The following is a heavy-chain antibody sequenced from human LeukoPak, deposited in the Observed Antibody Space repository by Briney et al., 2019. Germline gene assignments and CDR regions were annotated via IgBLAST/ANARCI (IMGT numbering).Heavy chain of an antibody. CDR1: GFPFTDYG. CDR3: ARTRAGILYYFDP. J-gene: IGHJ4*02. V-gene: IGHV3-33*01. CDR2: IWYDGRSQ. Sequence: PGGSLRLSCTASGFPFTDYGMHWVRQVPGKGLEWVAVIWYDGRSQYYADSVKGRFTISRDNSKTTLYLQMNSLRAEDTALYYCARTRAGILYYFDPWGQGTLVTVSS. D-gene: IGHD6-13*01.